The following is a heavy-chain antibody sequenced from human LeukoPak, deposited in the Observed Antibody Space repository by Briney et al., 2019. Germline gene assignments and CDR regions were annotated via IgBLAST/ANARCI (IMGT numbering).Heavy chain of an antibody. D-gene: IGHD5-24*01. CDR3: ARIRDGYNDAYDI. V-gene: IGHV1-46*02. Sequence: EASVKVSCKSSGYSFDTYYMHWIRQAPGQGLEWMGIINPSGTSSTTQKLHGRITMTRDMSTGTVYMELSSLRSEDTAIYYCARIRDGYNDAYDIWGQGTVVTVPS. J-gene: IGHJ3*02. CDR1: GYSFDTYY. CDR2: INPSGTS.